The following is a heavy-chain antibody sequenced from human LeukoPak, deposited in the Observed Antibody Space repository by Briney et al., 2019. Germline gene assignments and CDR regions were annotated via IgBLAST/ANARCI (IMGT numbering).Heavy chain of an antibody. J-gene: IGHJ4*02. CDR1: GFTFSSYA. CDR2: ISGSGGST. V-gene: IGHV3-23*01. CDR3: ASSSSWYSGLDY. D-gene: IGHD6-13*01. Sequence: PGGSLRLSCAASGFTFSSYAMSWVRQAPGKGLGWVSAISGSGGSTYYADSVKGRFTMSRDNSKNTLYLQMNSLRAEDTAVYYCASSSSWYSGLDYWGQGTLVTVSS.